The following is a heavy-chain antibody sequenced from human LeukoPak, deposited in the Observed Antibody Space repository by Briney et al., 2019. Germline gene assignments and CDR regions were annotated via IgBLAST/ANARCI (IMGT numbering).Heavy chain of an antibody. CDR2: ISSSGSTI. V-gene: IGHV3-11*04. D-gene: IGHD3-10*01. J-gene: IGHJ6*03. CDR3: ATNFLYYYGSGSSYYYMDV. Sequence: GGSLRLSCAASGFTFSDYYMSWIRQAPGKWLEWVSYISSSGSTIYYADSVKGRFTISRDNAKNSLYLQMNSLRAEDTAVYYCATNFLYYYGSGSSYYYMDVWGKGTTVTVSS. CDR1: GFTFSDYY.